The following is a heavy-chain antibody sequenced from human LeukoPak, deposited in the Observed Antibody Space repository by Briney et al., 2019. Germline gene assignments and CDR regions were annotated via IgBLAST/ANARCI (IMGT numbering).Heavy chain of an antibody. Sequence: GESLKISCKGSGYSFTSYWIGWVRQMPGKGLEWMGIIYPGDSDTRYSPSFQGQVTISAGKSISTAYLQWSSLKASDTAMYYCARQPGWARAYCSSTSCYKGHDAFDIWGQGTMVTVSS. D-gene: IGHD2-2*02. CDR2: IYPGDSDT. CDR1: GYSFTSYW. CDR3: ARQPGWARAYCSSTSCYKGHDAFDI. V-gene: IGHV5-51*01. J-gene: IGHJ3*02.